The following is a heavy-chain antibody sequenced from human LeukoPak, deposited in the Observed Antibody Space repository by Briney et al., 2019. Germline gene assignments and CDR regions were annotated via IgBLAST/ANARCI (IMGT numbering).Heavy chain of an antibody. D-gene: IGHD6-6*01. CDR2: ISGSGGST. CDR3: AKRSSIAFFDY. CDR1: GLTFNNYA. Sequence: PGGSLRLSCAVSGLTFNNYAMSWVRQAPGKGLEWVSGISGSGGSTYYADSVKGRFTISRDNSKNTLYLQMNSLRAEDTAVYYCAKRSSIAFFDYWGQGTLVTVSS. J-gene: IGHJ4*02. V-gene: IGHV3-23*01.